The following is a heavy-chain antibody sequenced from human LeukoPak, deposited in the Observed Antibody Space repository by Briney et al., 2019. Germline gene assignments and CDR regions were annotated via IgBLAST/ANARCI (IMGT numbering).Heavy chain of an antibody. J-gene: IGHJ4*02. V-gene: IGHV3-30*02. CDR3: AKDKWGGNSYALYYFDY. D-gene: IGHD3-16*02. CDR1: GFIFSSYG. CDR2: IRYDGSNK. Sequence: SGRSLRLSCAASGFIFSSYGMNWVRQAPGKGLEWVAFIRYDGSNKYYADSVKGRFTISRDNSKNTLYLQMNSLRAEDTAVYYCAKDKWGGNSYALYYFDYWGQGTLVTVSS.